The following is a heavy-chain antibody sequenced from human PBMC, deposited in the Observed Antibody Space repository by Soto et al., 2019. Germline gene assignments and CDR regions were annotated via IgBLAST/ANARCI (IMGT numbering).Heavy chain of an antibody. J-gene: IGHJ4*02. CDR3: ARDFGAGAHFDH. Sequence: SETLSLTCAVYGGSLTDYWWTWIRQTPGKGLEWIGEINHIGESNHNPSLKSRVTISLDTSQNQFSLKLTSVTVADTAVYYCARDFGAGAHFDHWGQGSLVTSPQ. CDR1: GGSLTDYW. V-gene: IGHV4-34*01. CDR2: INHIGES. D-gene: IGHD3-10*01.